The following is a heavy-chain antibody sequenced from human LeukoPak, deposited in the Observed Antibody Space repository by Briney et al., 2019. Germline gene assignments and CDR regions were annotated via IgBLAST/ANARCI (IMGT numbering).Heavy chain of an antibody. D-gene: IGHD2-15*01. J-gene: IGHJ4*02. CDR3: ARLVGITYFDY. CDR2: IYSGGDT. Sequence: GGSLRLSCAASGFTVISNYMSWVRQAPGKGLEWVSIIYSGGDTYYADSVKGRFTISRDNSKNTLCLQMKSLRAEDTAVYYCARLVGITYFDYWGQGTLVTVSS. V-gene: IGHV3-53*01. CDR1: GFTVISNY.